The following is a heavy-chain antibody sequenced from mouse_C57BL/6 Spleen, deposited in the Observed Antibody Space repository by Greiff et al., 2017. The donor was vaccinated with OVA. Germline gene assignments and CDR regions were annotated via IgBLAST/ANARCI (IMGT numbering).Heavy chain of an antibody. J-gene: IGHJ4*01. CDR1: GYTFTSYG. CDR3: ARDYAMDY. V-gene: IGHV1-81*01. Sequence: QVQLKQSGAELARPGASVKLSCTASGYTFTSYGISWVKQRTGQGLEWIGEIYPRSGNTYYNEKFKGKATLTADKSSSTAYMELRSLTSEDSAVYFCARDYAMDYWGQGTSVTVSS. CDR2: IYPRSGNT.